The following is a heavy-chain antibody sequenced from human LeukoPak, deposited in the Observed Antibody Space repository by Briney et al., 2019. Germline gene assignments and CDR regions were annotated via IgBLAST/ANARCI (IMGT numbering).Heavy chain of an antibody. CDR3: ARVFGSSWYRYYWFDP. CDR2: INHSGST. J-gene: IGHJ5*02. D-gene: IGHD6-13*01. Sequence: SETLSLTCAVYGGSFSGYYWSRIRQPPGKGLEWIGEINHSGSTNYNPSLKSRVTISVDTSRNQFSLKLSSVTAADTAVYYCARVFGSSWYRYYWFDPWGQGTLVTVSS. V-gene: IGHV4-34*01. CDR1: GGSFSGYY.